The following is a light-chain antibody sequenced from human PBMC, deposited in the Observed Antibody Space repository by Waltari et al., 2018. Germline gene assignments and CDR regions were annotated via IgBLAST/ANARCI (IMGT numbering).Light chain of an antibody. CDR1: QSVSSN. J-gene: IGKJ4*01. Sequence: EIVMTQSPATLSVSPGERATLSCRASQSVSSNLAWYQQNPGQAPRLLIYGASTRATGIPARFSGSGSGTEFTLTISSLQSEDFAVYYCQQYNNWLLLTFGGGTKVEIK. CDR2: GAS. V-gene: IGKV3D-15*01. CDR3: QQYNNWLLLT.